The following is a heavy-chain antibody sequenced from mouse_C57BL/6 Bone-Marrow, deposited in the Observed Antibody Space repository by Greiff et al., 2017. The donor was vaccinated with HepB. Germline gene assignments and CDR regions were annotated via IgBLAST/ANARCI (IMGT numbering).Heavy chain of an antibody. Sequence: QVQLQQSGAELVKPGASVKISCKASGYAFSSYWMNWVKQRPGKGLEWIGQIYPGDGDTNYNGKFKGKATLTADKSSSTAYMQLSSLTSEDSAVYFCARGLQRDYFDYWGQGTTLTVSS. CDR1: GYAFSSYW. J-gene: IGHJ2*01. CDR3: ARGLQRDYFDY. CDR2: IYPGDGDT. V-gene: IGHV1-80*01. D-gene: IGHD1-1*01.